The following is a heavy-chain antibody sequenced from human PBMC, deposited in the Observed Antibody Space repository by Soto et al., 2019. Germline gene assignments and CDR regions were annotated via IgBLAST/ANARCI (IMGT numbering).Heavy chain of an antibody. CDR1: GGTFSSYA. V-gene: IGHV1-69*12. CDR2: IIPMFGTA. CDR3: AAHCHWGPYIFYYGMDV. Sequence: QVQLVQSGAEVKKPGSSVKVSCKASGGTFSSYAISWVRQAPGQGLEWMGGIIPMFGTADYAQKFQGRVTFTADDSTSTVYMELISLRSEDTAVYYCAAHCHWGPYIFYYGMDVWGQGTRVTVSS. D-gene: IGHD7-27*01. J-gene: IGHJ6*02.